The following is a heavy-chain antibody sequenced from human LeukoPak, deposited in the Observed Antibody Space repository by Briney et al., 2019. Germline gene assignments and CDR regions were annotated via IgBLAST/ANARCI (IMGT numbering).Heavy chain of an antibody. CDR1: GGSISSYD. V-gene: IGHV4-4*09. J-gene: IGHJ4*02. D-gene: IGHD3-10*01. CDR2: ISSSGRT. Sequence: SETLSLTCTVSGGSISSYDWSWIRQPPGKGLEWIGYISSSGRTYYNPSLKSRITVSIDTAKNQFSLKVNSVTAADTAVYYCARGQYGSGIAYWGQGTLVTVSS. CDR3: ARGQYGSGIAY.